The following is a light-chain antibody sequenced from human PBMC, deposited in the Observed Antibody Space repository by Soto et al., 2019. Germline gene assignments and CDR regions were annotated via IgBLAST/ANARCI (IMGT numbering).Light chain of an antibody. Sequence: EIVLTQSPGTLSLSPGERATLSCRASQSVSSSYLAWYQQKPGQAPGLLIYGASSRATGIPDRFSGSGSGTDFTLTISRLEPEDFAVYYCQQYGSWTFGQGTKVEIK. J-gene: IGKJ1*01. CDR3: QQYGSWT. CDR2: GAS. CDR1: QSVSSSY. V-gene: IGKV3-20*01.